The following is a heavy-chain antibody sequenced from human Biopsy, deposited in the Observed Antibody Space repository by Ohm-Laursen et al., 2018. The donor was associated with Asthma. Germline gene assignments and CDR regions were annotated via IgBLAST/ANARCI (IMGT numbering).Heavy chain of an antibody. V-gene: IGHV1-69*13. CDR3: VRGYSGSDRIVYYYSGLEF. J-gene: IGHJ6*02. D-gene: IGHD5-12*01. CDR2: LIPVLGTP. Sequence: ASVKVSCNASGDSFSNYAISWVRQAPGQGLEWMGGLIPVLGTPDHAQMFEGRVTITADESTRTAYMELSSLSSEDTAVYYCVRGYSGSDRIVYYYSGLEFWGQGTTVTVSS. CDR1: GDSFSNYA.